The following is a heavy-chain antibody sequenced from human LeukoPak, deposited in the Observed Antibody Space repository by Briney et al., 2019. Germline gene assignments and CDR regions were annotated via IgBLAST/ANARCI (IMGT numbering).Heavy chain of an antibody. CDR3: ARDPPYYYDSSGYFGAFDI. CDR2: ISFDGSSK. V-gene: IGHV3-30-3*01. D-gene: IGHD3-22*01. Sequence: GRSLRLSCAASGFTFSSYAVHWVRQAPGKGLEWVAVISFDGSSKFYADSVKGRFTISRDNSKNTLYLQMNSLRAEDTAVYYCARDPPYYYDSSGYFGAFDIWGQGTMVTVSS. CDR1: GFTFSSYA. J-gene: IGHJ3*02.